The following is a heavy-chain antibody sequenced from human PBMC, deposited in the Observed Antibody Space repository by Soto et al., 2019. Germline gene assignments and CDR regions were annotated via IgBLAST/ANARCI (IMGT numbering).Heavy chain of an antibody. CDR1: GFTFSTYW. Sequence: EVQLVESGGGLVQPGGSLRLSCAVSGFTFSTYWMHWVRQVPGKGLVWVSRISLDGSRTSYADSVKGRFTISRDNAKNTLYRQMRSLRAEDSAVYFCVRDRDFYDGRGYASPGDAFDVWGQGTVVSVSS. D-gene: IGHD3-22*01. CDR2: ISLDGSRT. J-gene: IGHJ3*01. CDR3: VRDRDFYDGRGYASPGDAFDV. V-gene: IGHV3-74*01.